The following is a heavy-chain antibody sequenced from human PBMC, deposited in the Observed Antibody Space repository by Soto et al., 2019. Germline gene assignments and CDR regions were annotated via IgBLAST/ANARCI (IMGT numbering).Heavy chain of an antibody. CDR1: GGTFSNYA. D-gene: IGHD6-19*01. CDR3: ATKVPGAGTYDGAFDI. J-gene: IGHJ3*02. Sequence: SVKVSCKASGGTFSNYAISWVRQAPGQGLEWMGRIIPIFGTTNYAQKFQGRVTITADESTTTAYLELSSLRSEDTAVYYCATKVPGAGTYDGAFDIWGQGTMVTVSS. CDR2: IIPIFGTT. V-gene: IGHV1-69*13.